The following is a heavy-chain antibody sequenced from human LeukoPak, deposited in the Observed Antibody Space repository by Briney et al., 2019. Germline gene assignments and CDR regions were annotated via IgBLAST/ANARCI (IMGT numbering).Heavy chain of an antibody. CDR2: IIPIFGTA. D-gene: IGHD2-2*02. V-gene: IGHV1-69*05. Sequence: GASVKVSCKASGGTFSSYAISWVRQAPGQGLEWMGGIIPIFGTANYAQKFQGRVTITTDESTSTAYMELSSLRSEDTAVYYCASGGAKFGSPYCSSTSCYTPGAFDIWGQGTMVTVSS. J-gene: IGHJ3*02. CDR3: ASGGAKFGSPYCSSTSCYTPGAFDI. CDR1: GGTFSSYA.